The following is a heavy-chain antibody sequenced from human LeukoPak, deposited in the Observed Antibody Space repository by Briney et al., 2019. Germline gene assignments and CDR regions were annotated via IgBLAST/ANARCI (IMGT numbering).Heavy chain of an antibody. D-gene: IGHD2-15*01. Sequence: GGSLRLSCAASGIIVSRYWMTWVRQAPGKGLEWVAAIKEDGSEKHYVDSVKGRFTISRDNAENSLYLQMNSLRAEDTAIYYCARDLGVCSGGTCYPVYDYWGQGIPVTVSS. CDR2: IKEDGSEK. J-gene: IGHJ4*02. CDR1: GIIVSRYW. V-gene: IGHV3-7*01. CDR3: ARDLGVCSGGTCYPVYDY.